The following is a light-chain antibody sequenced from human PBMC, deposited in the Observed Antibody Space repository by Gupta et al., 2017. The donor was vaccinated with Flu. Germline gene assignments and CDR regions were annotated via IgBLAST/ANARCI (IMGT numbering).Light chain of an antibody. CDR2: EAS. V-gene: IGKV1-33*01. CDR3: QQYDSLPLT. J-gene: IGKJ4*01. CDR1: HNISNY. Sequence: GDRVTITCQASHNISNYVNWYQQKPGRVPKLLIYEASNLETGAPSRFSGVGSGTHFIFTISSLRPEDIATYYCQQYDSLPLTFGGGAKVEI.